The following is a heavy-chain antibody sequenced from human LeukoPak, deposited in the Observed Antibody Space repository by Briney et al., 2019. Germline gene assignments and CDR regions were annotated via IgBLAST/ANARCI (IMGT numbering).Heavy chain of an antibody. Sequence: SETLSPTRTVSGGSISSSSYYWGWIRQPPGKGLEWIGSIYYSGGTYYNPSLKSRVTISVDTSKNQFSLKLSSVTAADTAVYYCARHVHRDVVVPAAILYYYYYMDVWGKGTTVTISS. V-gene: IGHV4-39*01. CDR2: IYYSGGT. D-gene: IGHD2-2*01. J-gene: IGHJ6*03. CDR1: GGSISSSSYY. CDR3: ARHVHRDVVVPAAILYYYYYMDV.